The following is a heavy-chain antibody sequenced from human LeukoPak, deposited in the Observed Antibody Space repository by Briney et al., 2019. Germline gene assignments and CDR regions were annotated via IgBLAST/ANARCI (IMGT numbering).Heavy chain of an antibody. D-gene: IGHD4-11*01. CDR1: GGSFSGYY. CDR3: ARVTAVTVNFDY. Sequence: SETLSLTCAVYGGSFSGYYWSWIRQHPGKGLEWIGYIYYSGSTYYNPSLKSRVTISVDTSKNQFSLKLSSVTAADTAVYYCARVTAVTVNFDYWGQGTLVTVSS. CDR2: IYYSGST. V-gene: IGHV4-31*11. J-gene: IGHJ4*02.